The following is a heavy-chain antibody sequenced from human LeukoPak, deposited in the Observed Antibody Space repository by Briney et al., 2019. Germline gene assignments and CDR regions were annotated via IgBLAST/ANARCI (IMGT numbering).Heavy chain of an antibody. CDR1: GYPINIDYS. Sequence: SETLSLTCFVSGYPINIDYSWGWIRQSPGKGLEWIGSIYYSGSTYYNPSLKSRVTISVDTSKNQFSLKLSSVTAADTAVYYCARGSGGSGSYYYDYWGQGTLVTVSS. J-gene: IGHJ4*02. CDR3: ARGSGGSGSYYYDY. D-gene: IGHD3-10*01. CDR2: IYYSGST. V-gene: IGHV4-38-2*02.